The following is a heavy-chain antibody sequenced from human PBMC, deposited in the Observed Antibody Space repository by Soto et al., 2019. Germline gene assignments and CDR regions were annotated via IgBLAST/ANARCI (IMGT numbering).Heavy chain of an antibody. CDR3: ATVSGFGELNDYYGMDV. CDR1: GGTFSSYA. D-gene: IGHD3-10*01. J-gene: IGHJ6*02. Sequence: QVRLVQSGAEVKKPGSSVKVSCKASGGTFSSYAISWVRQAPGQGLEWMGGIIPIFGTANYAQKFQGRVTITADESTSTAYMELSSLRSEDTAVYYCATVSGFGELNDYYGMDVWGQGTTVTVSS. V-gene: IGHV1-69*01. CDR2: IIPIFGTA.